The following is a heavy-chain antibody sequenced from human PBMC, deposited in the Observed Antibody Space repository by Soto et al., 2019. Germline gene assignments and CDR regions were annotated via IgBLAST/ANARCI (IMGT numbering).Heavy chain of an antibody. CDR2: IIPIFGTA. V-gene: IGHV1-69*01. J-gene: IGHJ5*02. CDR1: GGTFSSYA. D-gene: IGHD5-12*01. CDR3: ARRVSHDLNIVATIGLNWFDP. Sequence: QVQLVQSGAEVKKPGSSVKVSCKASGGTFSSYAISWVRQAPGQGLEWMGGIIPIFGTANYAQKFQGRVTITADESTSTAYMELSSLRSEDTAVYYCARRVSHDLNIVATIGLNWFDPWGQGTLVTVSS.